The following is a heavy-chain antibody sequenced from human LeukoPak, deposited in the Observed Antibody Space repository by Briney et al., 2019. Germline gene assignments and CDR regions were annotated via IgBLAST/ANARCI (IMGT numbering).Heavy chain of an antibody. Sequence: SQTLSLTRSLCGVPISNGRYYERWIRQPAGKGLEWIGRIYTSGSTNYNPSLKSRVTIPVDTSKNQFSLKLSSVTAADTAVYYCARSCPQVYYYTFMDGWGKGTTVTVSS. V-gene: IGHV4-61*02. CDR3: ARSCPQVYYYTFMDG. J-gene: IGHJ6*03. CDR2: IYTSGST. CDR1: GVPISNGRYY.